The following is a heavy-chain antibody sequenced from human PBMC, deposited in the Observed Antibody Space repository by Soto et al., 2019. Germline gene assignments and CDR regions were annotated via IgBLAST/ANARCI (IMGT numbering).Heavy chain of an antibody. CDR1: GGSISSSSYY. D-gene: IGHD3-10*01. CDR3: ARLRYYGSGERPLGF. V-gene: IGHV4-39*01. Sequence: PSETLSLTCSVSGGSISSSSYYWGWIRQPPGKGLEWIGSFYYSGSTYYNPSLKSRVTISVDTSKNQFSLKLSSVTAADTAVYYCARLRYYGSGERPLGFWGQGTLVTVSS. J-gene: IGHJ4*02. CDR2: FYYSGST.